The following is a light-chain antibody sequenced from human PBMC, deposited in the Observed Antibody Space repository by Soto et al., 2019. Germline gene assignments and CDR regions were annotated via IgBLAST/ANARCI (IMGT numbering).Light chain of an antibody. CDR1: QSVSSL. J-gene: IGKJ4*01. Sequence: EIVLTQSPATLSLSPGERATLSCRASQSVSSLLAWYQQKPGQAPRLLIYDASNRATGIPARFSGSGSGTDFTLTISSLDPEDFAVYYCQQRSNWGLTFGGGTKVDIK. CDR2: DAS. CDR3: QQRSNWGLT. V-gene: IGKV3-11*01.